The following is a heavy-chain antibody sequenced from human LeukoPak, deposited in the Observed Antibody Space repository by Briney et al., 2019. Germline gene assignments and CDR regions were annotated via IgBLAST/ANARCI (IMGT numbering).Heavy chain of an antibody. CDR2: IYPGDSDT. J-gene: IGHJ5*02. V-gene: IGHV5-51*01. Sequence: GESLKISCKGSGYSFTTYWIGWVRQMPGKGLEWMGIIYPGDSDTTYSPSFQGQVTISADKSISTAYLQWRSLKASDTAMYYCARPYYYDSSGYYYDLWGQGTLVTVSS. CDR3: ARPYYYDSSGYYYDL. D-gene: IGHD3-22*01. CDR1: GYSFTTYW.